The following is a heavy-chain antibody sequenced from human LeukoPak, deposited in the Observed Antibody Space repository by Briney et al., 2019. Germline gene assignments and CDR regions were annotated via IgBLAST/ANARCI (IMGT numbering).Heavy chain of an antibody. J-gene: IGHJ3*02. V-gene: IGHV4-59*01. CDR1: GGSISSYY. Sequence: PSETLSLTCTVSGGSISSYYWSWIRQPPGKGLEWIGYIYYSGSTNYNPSLKSRVTISVDTSKNQFSLKLSSVTAADTAVYYCARDLVFPDAFDIWGQGTMVTVPS. D-gene: IGHD2-21*02. CDR2: IYYSGST. CDR3: ARDLVFPDAFDI.